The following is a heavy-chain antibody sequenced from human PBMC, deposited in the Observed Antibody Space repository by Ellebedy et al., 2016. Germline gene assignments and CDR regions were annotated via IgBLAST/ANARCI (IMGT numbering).Heavy chain of an antibody. CDR3: ARHVSGSSRVDI. CDR1: GGSLETYH. V-gene: IGHV4-4*08. Sequence: SETLSLXXTVSGGSLETYHWSWIRQPPGKGLEWIGYMYHTTGGTSYSPSLRSRVTISIDTPRNQFSLRLSSVTAADTAMYHCARHVSGSSRVDIWGQGTMATVSS. J-gene: IGHJ3*02. D-gene: IGHD3-10*01. CDR2: MYHTTGGT.